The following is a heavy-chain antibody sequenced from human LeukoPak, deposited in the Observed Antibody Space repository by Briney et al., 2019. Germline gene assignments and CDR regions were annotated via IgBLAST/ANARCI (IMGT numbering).Heavy chain of an antibody. CDR2: ISAYNGNT. D-gene: IGHD5-12*01. V-gene: IGHV1-18*01. J-gene: IGHJ4*02. CDR3: ARARGYSGYDYFQLEHFDY. Sequence: RASVKVSCKASGYTFTSYGISWVRQAPGQGLEWMGWISAYNGNTNYAQKLQGRVTMTTDTSTSTAYMELRSLRSDDTAVYYCARARGYSGYDYFQLEHFDYWGQGTLVTVSS. CDR1: GYTFTSYG.